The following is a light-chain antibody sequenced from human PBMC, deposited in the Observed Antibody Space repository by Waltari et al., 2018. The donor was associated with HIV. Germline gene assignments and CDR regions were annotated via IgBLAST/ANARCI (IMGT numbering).Light chain of an antibody. CDR1: TFNIGAGHD. V-gene: IGLV1-40*01. Sequence: QSVLTQPPSVSGAPGQRVRISCTGTTFNIGAGHDVHCYQHLPGTAPKLLILGNNNRPSGVPSRVSGSRSGSSASRAITGLQAEEEADYYCQSYDNRLRGVFGGGTKVTFL. CDR3: QSYDNRLRGV. CDR2: GNN. J-gene: IGLJ3*02.